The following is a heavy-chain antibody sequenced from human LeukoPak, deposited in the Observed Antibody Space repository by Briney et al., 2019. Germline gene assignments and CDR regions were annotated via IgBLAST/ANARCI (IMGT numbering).Heavy chain of an antibody. CDR2: IYSGGST. J-gene: IGHJ6*03. Sequence: PGGSLRLSCAASGFTVSSNYMSWVRQAPGKGLEWVSVIYSGGSTYYADSVKGRFTISRDNSKNTLYLQMNSLRAEDTAVYYCARVGTTSCYYYYYMDVWGKGTTVTISS. CDR1: GFTVSSNY. V-gene: IGHV3-53*01. D-gene: IGHD4-17*01. CDR3: ARVGTTSCYYYYYMDV.